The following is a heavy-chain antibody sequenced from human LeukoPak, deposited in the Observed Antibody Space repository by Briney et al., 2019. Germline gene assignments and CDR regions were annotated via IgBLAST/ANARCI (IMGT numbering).Heavy chain of an antibody. Sequence: ASVKVSCKASGYTFTSYDIIWLRQATGQGLEWMGWMNPNNGNTGYVQKLQGRLTMTRDTSISTAYMELSSLRSEDMAVYYCARDLVDNACDFWGQGTLVTVSS. CDR1: GYTFTSYD. V-gene: IGHV1-8*02. D-gene: IGHD2-8*01. J-gene: IGHJ4*02. CDR2: MNPNNGNT. CDR3: ARDLVDNACDF.